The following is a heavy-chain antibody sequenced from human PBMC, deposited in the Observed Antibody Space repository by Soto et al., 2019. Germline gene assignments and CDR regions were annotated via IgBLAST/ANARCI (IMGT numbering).Heavy chain of an antibody. CDR3: ARDESGEIDY. CDR2: IYSGGST. J-gene: IGHJ4*02. CDR1: GFTLSRKH. V-gene: IGHV3-66*01. Sequence: AGGALRLSCAGSGFTLSRKHNSGGRQAPGKGLEWVSLIYSGGSTYYADSVKGRFTISRDNFKNTLYLQMNSLRAEDTAVYYCARDESGEIDYWGRGTLVTVSS. D-gene: IGHD3-3*01.